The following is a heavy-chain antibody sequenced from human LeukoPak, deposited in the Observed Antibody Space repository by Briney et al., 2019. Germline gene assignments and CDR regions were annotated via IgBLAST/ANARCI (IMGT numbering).Heavy chain of an antibody. V-gene: IGHV3-74*01. Sequence: GGSLRLSCSASGFTFSSYWMHWVRQAPGKGLVWVSRINSDGSSTNYADSVKGRFTISRNNDKNTLYLQVKSLRAEDTAVYYCARGPSGWGSLDSWGQGTLVTVSS. CDR3: ARGPSGWGSLDS. CDR2: INSDGSST. D-gene: IGHD6-19*01. J-gene: IGHJ4*02. CDR1: GFTFSSYW.